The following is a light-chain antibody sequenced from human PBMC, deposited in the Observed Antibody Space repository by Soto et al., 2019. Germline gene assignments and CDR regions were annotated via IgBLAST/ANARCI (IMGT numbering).Light chain of an antibody. Sequence: DIQITQSPSTLSGSVGDRVTITCRASRTISSWLAWCQQKPGKAPKLLIYKASTLKSGVPSRFSGSGSGTEFTLTISSLQPDDFATYYCQHYNSYSEASGQGTNV. CDR2: KAS. V-gene: IGKV1-5*03. J-gene: IGKJ1*01. CDR3: QHYNSYSEA. CDR1: RTISSW.